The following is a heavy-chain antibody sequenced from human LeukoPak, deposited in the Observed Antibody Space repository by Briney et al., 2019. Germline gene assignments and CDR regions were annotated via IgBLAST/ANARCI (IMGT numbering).Heavy chain of an antibody. J-gene: IGHJ3*02. D-gene: IGHD5-18*01. Sequence: SETLSLTCIVSGGSISSSNYYWGWIRQSPGKGLEWIGSIYSRGSTYYNPSLKSRVIVSSDMSKNQFSLMLNSVTAADTAVYYCARDSGYSYGWGALDAFDIWGQGTMVTVSS. CDR3: ARDSGYSYGWGALDAFDI. V-gene: IGHV4-39*07. CDR2: IYSRGST. CDR1: GGSISSSNYY.